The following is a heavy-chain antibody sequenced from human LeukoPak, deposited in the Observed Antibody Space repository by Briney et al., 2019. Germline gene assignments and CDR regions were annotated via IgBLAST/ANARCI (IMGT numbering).Heavy chain of an antibody. Sequence: ASVKVSCKASGGTFSSYAISWVRQAPGQGLEWMGGIIPIFGTANYAQKFQGRVTITADESTSTAYMELSSLRSEDTAVYYCAKDRRGSYPLWGQGTLVTVSS. V-gene: IGHV1-69*13. CDR3: AKDRRGSYPL. CDR1: GGTFSSYA. J-gene: IGHJ4*02. D-gene: IGHD1-26*01. CDR2: IIPIFGTA.